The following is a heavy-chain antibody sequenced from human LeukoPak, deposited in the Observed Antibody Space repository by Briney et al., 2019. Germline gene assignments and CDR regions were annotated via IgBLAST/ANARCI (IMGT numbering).Heavy chain of an antibody. CDR3: ARDRGSYYVAVAYTFDY. J-gene: IGHJ4*02. V-gene: IGHV3-30-3*01. CDR2: ISYDGSNK. D-gene: IGHD1-26*01. Sequence: GGSLRLSCAASGITFSRFWMSWVRQAPGKGLEWVAVISYDGSNKYYADSVKGRFTISRDNSKNTLYLQMNSLRAEDTAVYYCARDRGSYYVAVAYTFDYWGQGTLVTVSS. CDR1: GITFSRFW.